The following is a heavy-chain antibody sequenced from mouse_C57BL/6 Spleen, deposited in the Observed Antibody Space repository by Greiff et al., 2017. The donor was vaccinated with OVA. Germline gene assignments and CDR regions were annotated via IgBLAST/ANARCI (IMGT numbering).Heavy chain of an antibody. Sequence: QVQLKQPGTELVKPGASVKLSCKASGYTFTSYWMHWVKQRPGQGLEWIGNINPSNGGTNYNEKFKSKATLTVDKSSSTAYMQLSSLTSEDSAVYYCARMKTTVDPYYFDYWGQGTTRTVSS. CDR3: ARMKTTVDPYYFDY. D-gene: IGHD1-1*01. J-gene: IGHJ2*01. V-gene: IGHV1-53*01. CDR1: GYTFTSYW. CDR2: INPSNGGT.